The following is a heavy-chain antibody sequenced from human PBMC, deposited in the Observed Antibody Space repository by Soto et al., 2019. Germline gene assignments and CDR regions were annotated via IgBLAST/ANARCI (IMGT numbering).Heavy chain of an antibody. D-gene: IGHD6-13*01. CDR3: ARDGYSSSSPWYYYYYMDV. J-gene: IGHJ6*03. V-gene: IGHV3-7*01. CDR2: IKQDGSEK. CDR1: VFPFSSYW. Sequence: GGSLRLSCAASVFPFSSYWMSWVRQAPGKGLEWVANIKQDGSEKYYVDSVKGRFTISRDNAKNSLYLQMNSLRAEDTAVYYCARDGYSSSSPWYYYYYMDVWGKGTTVTVSS.